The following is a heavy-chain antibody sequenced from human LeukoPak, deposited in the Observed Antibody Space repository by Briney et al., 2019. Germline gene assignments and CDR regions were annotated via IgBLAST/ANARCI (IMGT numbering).Heavy chain of an antibody. Sequence: PSGTLSLTCAVSGDSISSRNWWSWVRQPPGKGLEWIGEIYHSGATNYNPSLKSRVTISVDKSKNQFSLKLSSVTAADTAVYYCLWCGRGGADSSGYPIEYFQHWGQGTLVTVSS. CDR3: LWCGRGGADSSGYPIEYFQH. D-gene: IGHD3-22*01. CDR2: IYHSGAT. J-gene: IGHJ1*01. CDR1: GDSISSRNW. V-gene: IGHV4-4*02.